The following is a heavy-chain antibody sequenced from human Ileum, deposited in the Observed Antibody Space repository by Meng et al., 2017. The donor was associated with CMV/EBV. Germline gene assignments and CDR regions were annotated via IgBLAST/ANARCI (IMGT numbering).Heavy chain of an antibody. CDR3: WRAPLSVARDLYFDH. D-gene: IGHD5/OR15-5a*01. V-gene: IGHV3-30*03. CDR1: GFTFSSYW. CDR2: VSYDGTNT. Sequence: GESLKISCAASGFTFSSYWMSWVRQAPGKGLEWMAVVSYDGTNTYHADSILGRFTVSRDNNRNTVSLQMKRVTSDDTGLYYCWRAPLSVARDLYFDHWGQGAQVTVSS. J-gene: IGHJ4*02.